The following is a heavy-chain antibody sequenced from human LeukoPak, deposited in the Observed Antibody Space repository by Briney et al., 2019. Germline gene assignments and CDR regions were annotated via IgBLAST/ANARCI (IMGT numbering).Heavy chain of an antibody. Sequence: SETLSLTCTVSGGSISSYSWSWIRQPPGKGLEWIGYISYSGSTNYNPSLKSRVTISVDTSKNQFSLKLSSVTAADTAVYYCARDYYDSSGYYYGGFDYWGQGTLVTVSS. J-gene: IGHJ4*02. CDR3: ARDYYDSSGYYYGGFDY. V-gene: IGHV4-59*12. CDR1: GGSISSYS. D-gene: IGHD3-22*01. CDR2: ISYSGST.